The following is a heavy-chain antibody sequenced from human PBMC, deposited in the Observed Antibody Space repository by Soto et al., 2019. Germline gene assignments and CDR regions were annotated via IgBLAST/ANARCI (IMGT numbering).Heavy chain of an antibody. D-gene: IGHD3-10*01. CDR1: GFSFSPYG. CDR2: ISYDGSER. J-gene: IGHJ6*02. V-gene: IGHV3-30*18. CDR3: AKDAVSGSRRVPFNYYGMDV. Sequence: QVQLVESGGGVVQLGRPRRLSCAPSGFSFSPYGMHWSPQAPGKGLQWLAAISYDGSERYYADSVKGRFTISRDNSNNTLYLQMNSLRAEDTAVYYCAKDAVSGSRRVPFNYYGMDVWGQGTTVTVSS.